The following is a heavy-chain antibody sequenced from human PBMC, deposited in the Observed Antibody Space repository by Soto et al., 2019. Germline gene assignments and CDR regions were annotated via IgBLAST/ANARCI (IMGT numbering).Heavy chain of an antibody. J-gene: IGHJ4*02. D-gene: IGHD6-13*01. CDR2: IIPIFGTA. CDR1: GGTFSSYA. CDR3: ARSISSWYDNLGY. Sequence: ASGKVCCKASGGTFSSYAISWVRQAPGQGLEWMGGIIPIFGTANYAQKFQGRVTITADESTSTAYMELSSLRSEDTAVYYCARSISSWYDNLGYWGQGTLVTVSS. V-gene: IGHV1-69*13.